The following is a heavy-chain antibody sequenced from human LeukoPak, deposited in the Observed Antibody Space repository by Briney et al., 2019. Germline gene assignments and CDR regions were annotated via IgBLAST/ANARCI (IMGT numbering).Heavy chain of an antibody. V-gene: IGHV3-21*06. CDR3: ARDAYYGSGPFSLF. Sequence: GGSLRLSCVASGFSFSTYGMHWVRQAPGKGLEWVASIDSTSRFIEYTDSVKGRFTISRDNARSYLYLQMNTLRDEDTAVYYCARDAYYGSGPFSLFWGQGILVAVTS. CDR2: IDSTSRFI. D-gene: IGHD3-10*01. J-gene: IGHJ4*02. CDR1: GFSFSTYG.